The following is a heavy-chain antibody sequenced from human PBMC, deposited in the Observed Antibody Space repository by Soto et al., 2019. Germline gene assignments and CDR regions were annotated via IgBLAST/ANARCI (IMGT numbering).Heavy chain of an antibody. J-gene: IGHJ4*02. Sequence: PSETLWFTCTLCVGYINIYYWNWLRQPPGKGLEWIGYIYYSGSTNYNPSLKSRVTISVDTSKNQFSLKLSSVTAADTAVYYCARWVGYNRNFDYWGQGTMVTGSS. CDR2: IYYSGST. D-gene: IGHD5-12*01. CDR1: VGYINIYY. CDR3: ARWVGYNRNFDY. V-gene: IGHV4-59*01.